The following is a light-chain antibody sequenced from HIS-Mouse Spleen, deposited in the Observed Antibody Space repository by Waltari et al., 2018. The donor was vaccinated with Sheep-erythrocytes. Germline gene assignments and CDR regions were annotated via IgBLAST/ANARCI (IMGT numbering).Light chain of an antibody. Sequence: QSALTQPRSVSGSPGQPVTISRTGTRSDAGGYNFVSWYQQHPGKAPKLMIYDVSKRPSGVPDRFSGSKSGNTASLTISGLQAEDEADYYCCSYAGSYNHVFATGTKVTVL. CDR2: DVS. CDR1: RSDAGGYNF. J-gene: IGLJ1*01. CDR3: CSYAGSYNHV. V-gene: IGLV2-11*01.